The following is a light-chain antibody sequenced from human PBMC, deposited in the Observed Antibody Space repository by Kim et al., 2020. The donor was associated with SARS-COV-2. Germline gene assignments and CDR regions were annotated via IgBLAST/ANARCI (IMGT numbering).Light chain of an antibody. CDR2: LGS. Sequence: DIVMTQSPLSLPVTPGEPSSISCRSSQSLLHSNGYNYLDWYLQKPGQSPQLLIYLGSNRASGVPDRFSGSGSGTDFTLKISRVEAEDVGVYYFIQALHIPSSIGQGPKLEI. CDR3: IQALHIPSS. CDR1: QSLLHSNGYNY. V-gene: IGKV2-28*01. J-gene: IGKJ2*03.